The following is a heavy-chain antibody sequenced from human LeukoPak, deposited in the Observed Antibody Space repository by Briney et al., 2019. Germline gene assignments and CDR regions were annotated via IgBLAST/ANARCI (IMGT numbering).Heavy chain of an antibody. J-gene: IGHJ6*02. D-gene: IGHD6-19*01. V-gene: IGHV3-66*04. Sequence: GGSLRLSCAASGITVNSTYISWVRQAPGKGLEWVSVAYSDGNTYYAGSVKGRFTISRDNSKNTLFLQMNSLRAEDTAVYYCARLFGSGWPGYIYYAMDVWGQGTTVAVSS. CDR1: GITVNSTY. CDR2: AYSDGNT. CDR3: ARLFGSGWPGYIYYAMDV.